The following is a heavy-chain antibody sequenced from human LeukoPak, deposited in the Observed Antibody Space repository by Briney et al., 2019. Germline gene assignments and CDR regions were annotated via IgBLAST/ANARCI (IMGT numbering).Heavy chain of an antibody. CDR2: ISYDGNNK. J-gene: IGHJ4*02. Sequence: GRSLRPSCAASGFTFSTYGIHWVRQAPGKGLEWVAGISYDGNNKYYAHSVEGRFTISRDNSKNTLFLQMSSLIPEDTAVYYCARAMDTSSWFYFDCWGQGTLVTVSS. CDR3: ARAMDTSSWFYFDC. D-gene: IGHD6-13*01. V-gene: IGHV3-30*03. CDR1: GFTFSTYG.